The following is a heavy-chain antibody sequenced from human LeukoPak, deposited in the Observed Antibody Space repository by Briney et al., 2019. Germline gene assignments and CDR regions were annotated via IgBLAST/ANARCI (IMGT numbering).Heavy chain of an antibody. Sequence: SETLSLTCTVSGGSISSYYWSWIRQPPGKGLEWIGYISGSTNYNPSLKSRVTMSVDTPKNHFSLRLSSVTAADTAIFYCARVGFGELSSPYFDYWGQGTLVTVSS. D-gene: IGHD3-10*01. CDR3: ARVGFGELSSPYFDY. CDR2: ISGST. CDR1: GGSISSYY. V-gene: IGHV4-59*01. J-gene: IGHJ4*02.